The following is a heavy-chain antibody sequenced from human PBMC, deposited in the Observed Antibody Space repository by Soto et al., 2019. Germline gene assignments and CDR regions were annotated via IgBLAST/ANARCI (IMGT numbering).Heavy chain of an antibody. CDR2: ILPIFGTV. V-gene: IGHV1-69*13. Sequence: GASVKVSCKASGGIFSSNALSWVRQAPGQGLEWMGGILPIFGTVNYAQKFQGRVTITADESTSTAYMELSSLRSEDTAVYYCARDPGQVVAGTSYYYGMDVWGQGTTVTGSS. CDR3: ARDPGQVVAGTSYYYGMDV. D-gene: IGHD6-19*01. J-gene: IGHJ6*02. CDR1: GGIFSSNA.